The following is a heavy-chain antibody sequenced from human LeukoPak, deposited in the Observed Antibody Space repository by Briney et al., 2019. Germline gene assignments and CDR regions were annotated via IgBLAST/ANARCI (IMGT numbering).Heavy chain of an antibody. J-gene: IGHJ6*03. D-gene: IGHD3-10*01. Sequence: SETLSLTCTVSGGTIGIYYWNWIRQPAGKGLEWIGRIFTSGIANYNPSLKSRVTMSVDTSKNQFSLNLSSVTAADTAVYYCAREISGTYYNPLGYMDVWGKGTTVTVSS. CDR3: AREISGTYYNPLGYMDV. V-gene: IGHV4-4*07. CDR1: GGTIGIYY. CDR2: IFTSGIA.